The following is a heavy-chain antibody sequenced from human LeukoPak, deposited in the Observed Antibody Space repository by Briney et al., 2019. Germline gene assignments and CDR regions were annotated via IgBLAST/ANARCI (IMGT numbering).Heavy chain of an antibody. J-gene: IGHJ4*02. Sequence: ASVKVSCKASGYTFTSYYMHWVRQAPGQGLEWMGIINPSGGSTSYAQKFQGRVTMTRDTSTSTVYMELSSLGSEDTAVYYCARDPVVGPSIDYWGQGTLVTVSS. D-gene: IGHD2-15*01. V-gene: IGHV1-46*01. CDR2: INPSGGST. CDR3: ARDPVVGPSIDY. CDR1: GYTFTSYY.